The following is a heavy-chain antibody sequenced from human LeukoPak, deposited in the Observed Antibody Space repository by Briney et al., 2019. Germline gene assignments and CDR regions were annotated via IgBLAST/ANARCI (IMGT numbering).Heavy chain of an antibody. V-gene: IGHV3-23*01. D-gene: IGHD3-10*01. Sequence: PGGSLRLSCAASGFTFSSYAMSWVRQAPGKGLEWVSAISGSGGSTYYADSVKGRFTISRDNSKNTLYLQMSSLRAEDTAVYYCASYGSGSYYAYWGQGTLVTVSS. J-gene: IGHJ4*02. CDR1: GFTFSSYA. CDR2: ISGSGGST. CDR3: ASYGSGSYYAY.